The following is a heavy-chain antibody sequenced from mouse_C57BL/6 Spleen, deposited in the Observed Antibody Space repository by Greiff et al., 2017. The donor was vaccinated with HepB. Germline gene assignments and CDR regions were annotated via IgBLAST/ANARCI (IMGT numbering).Heavy chain of an antibody. J-gene: IGHJ3*01. Sequence: VQLQQSGAELMKPGASVKLSCKATGYTFTGYWIEWVKQRPGHGLEWIGEIFPGSGSTNYNEKFKGKATLTADTSSNTAYMQLSSLTTGYSAIYYCARGDYDWGDYWGQGTLVTVSA. V-gene: IGHV1-9*01. CDR3: ARGDYDWGDY. D-gene: IGHD2-4*01. CDR1: GYTFTGYW. CDR2: IFPGSGST.